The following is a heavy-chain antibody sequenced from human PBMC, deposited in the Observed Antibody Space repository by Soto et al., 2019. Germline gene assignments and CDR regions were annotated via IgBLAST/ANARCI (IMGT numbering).Heavy chain of an antibody. V-gene: IGHV3-30-3*01. CDR2: ISYDGSNK. Sequence: PGGSLRLSCAASGFTFSSYSMHWVRQAPGKGLEWVAVISYDGSNKYYADSVKGRFTISRDNSKNTLYLQMNSLRAEDTAVYYCARGPPSYDYVWGSYRYTSLDYWGQGTLVTNSS. CDR3: ARGPPSYDYVWGSYRYTSLDY. D-gene: IGHD3-16*02. CDR1: GFTFSSYS. J-gene: IGHJ4*01.